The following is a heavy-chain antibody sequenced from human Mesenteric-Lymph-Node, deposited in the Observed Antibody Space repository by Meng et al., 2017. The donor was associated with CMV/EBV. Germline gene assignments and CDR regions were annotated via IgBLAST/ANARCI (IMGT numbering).Heavy chain of an antibody. V-gene: IGHV3-48*03. Sequence: GESLKISCAASGFTLSSYEMNWVRQAPRKGLEWVSYISSSGSTIYYADSVKGRFTISRDNAKNSLYLQMNSLRAEDTAVYYCARWEGHSSSLDYWGQGTLVTVSS. CDR1: GFTLSSYE. D-gene: IGHD6-6*01. J-gene: IGHJ4*02. CDR2: ISSSGSTI. CDR3: ARWEGHSSSLDY.